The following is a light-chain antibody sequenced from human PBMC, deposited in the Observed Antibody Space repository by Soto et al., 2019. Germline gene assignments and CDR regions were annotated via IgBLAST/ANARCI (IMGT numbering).Light chain of an antibody. CDR3: CSYAGSTTLYV. CDR1: SKDVRSYGL. CDR2: EVS. J-gene: IGLJ1*01. V-gene: IGLV2-23*02. Sequence: LTHAAPVSWAPGKPVTISCTGASKDVRSYGLVSRYQQHPGKAPKLMIYEVSKRPSGVSNRFSASKSGNTASLTISGLQAEDEADYYCCSYAGSTTLYVFGSGTKVTVL.